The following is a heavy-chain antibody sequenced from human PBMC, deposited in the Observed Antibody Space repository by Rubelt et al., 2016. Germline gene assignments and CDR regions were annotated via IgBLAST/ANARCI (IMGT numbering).Heavy chain of an antibody. D-gene: IGHD5-12*01. CDR3: AKSGVIVATTHFDY. V-gene: IGHV3-23*01. J-gene: IGHJ4*02. CDR2: ITISGGSK. Sequence: GGSLRLSCAASGFTFSNYAMSWVRQSPGKGREWVSTITISGGSKDYADAVKGRLTISRENSKNTLYMQMNSQKAADTAVYYCAKSGVIVATTHFDYWGQGTLVTVSS. CDR1: GFTFSNYA.